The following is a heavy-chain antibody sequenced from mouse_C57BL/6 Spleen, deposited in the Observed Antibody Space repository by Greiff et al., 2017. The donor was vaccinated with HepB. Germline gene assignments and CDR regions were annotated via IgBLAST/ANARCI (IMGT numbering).Heavy chain of an antibody. V-gene: IGHV5-6*02. CDR2: ISSGGSYT. D-gene: IGHD1-1*02. Sequence: EVKLVESGGDLVKPGGSLKLSCAASGFTFSSYGMSWVRQTPDKRLEWVATISSGGSYTYYPDSVKGRFTISRDNAKNTLYLQMSSLKSEDTAMYYCARGEGSNWYFDVWGTGTTVTVSS. CDR3: ARGEGSNWYFDV. J-gene: IGHJ1*03. CDR1: GFTFSSYG.